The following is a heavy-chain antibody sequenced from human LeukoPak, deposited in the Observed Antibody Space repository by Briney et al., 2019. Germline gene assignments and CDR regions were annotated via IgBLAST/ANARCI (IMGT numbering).Heavy chain of an antibody. J-gene: IGHJ4*02. D-gene: IGHD4-17*01. CDR1: GGSISSYY. CDR3: AGAYGDSSLDY. CDR2: IYYSGST. Sequence: PSETLSLTCTVSGGSISSYYWSWIRQPPGKGLEWIGYIYYSGSTNYNPSLKSRVTISVDTSKNQFSLKLSSVTAADTAVYYCAGAYGDSSLDYWGQGTLVTVSS. V-gene: IGHV4-59*08.